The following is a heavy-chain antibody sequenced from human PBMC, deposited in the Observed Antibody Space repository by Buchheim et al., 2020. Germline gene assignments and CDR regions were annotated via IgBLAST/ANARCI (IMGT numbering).Heavy chain of an antibody. J-gene: IGHJ4*02. Sequence: QVQLVESGGGVVQPGRSLRLSCAASGFTFSSYALHWVRQAPGKELEWVALISYDGSNKYYADSVKGRFTISRDSSKNTLYLQMNSLRAEDTAVYYCARGDDYFGFFDYWGQGTL. CDR3: ARGDDYFGFFDY. CDR1: GFTFSSYA. D-gene: IGHD2/OR15-2a*01. CDR2: ISYDGSNK. V-gene: IGHV3-30-3*01.